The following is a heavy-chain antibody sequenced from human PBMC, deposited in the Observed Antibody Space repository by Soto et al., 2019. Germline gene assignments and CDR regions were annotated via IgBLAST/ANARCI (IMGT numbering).Heavy chain of an antibody. D-gene: IGHD3-10*01. CDR2: IYSTGTT. CDR1: GFTVDNNY. J-gene: IGHJ4*02. V-gene: IGHV3-53*01. CDR3: AKDGRGSGSHYNSFGY. Sequence: EVQLVESGGGLIQPGGSLKLSCAASGFTVDNNYMSWVRQAPGKGLECVSLIYSTGTTKYADSVKGRFTVSRDNAKNTLYLKMNSLRAEDTAVYYCAKDGRGSGSHYNSFGYWGQGTLVTVSS.